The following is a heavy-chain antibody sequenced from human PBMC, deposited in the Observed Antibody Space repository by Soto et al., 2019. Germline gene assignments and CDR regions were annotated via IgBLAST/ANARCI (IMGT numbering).Heavy chain of an antibody. J-gene: IGHJ6*02. V-gene: IGHV4-30-4*01. CDR1: GGSISSGDYY. D-gene: IGHD2-2*01. Sequence: SETLSLTCTVSGGSISSGDYYWSWIRQPPGKGLEWIGYIYYSGSTYYNPSLKSRVTISVDTSKNQFSLKLSSVTAADTAVYYCARDLPAAPYYYYYGMDVWGQGTTVTVSS. CDR3: ARDLPAAPYYYYYGMDV. CDR2: IYYSGST.